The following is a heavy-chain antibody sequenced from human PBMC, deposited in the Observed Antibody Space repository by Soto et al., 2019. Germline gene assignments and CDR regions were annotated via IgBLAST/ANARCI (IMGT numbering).Heavy chain of an antibody. CDR1: GGSISSGGYY. CDR3: ARGDEITMVRGANWYFDL. D-gene: IGHD3-10*01. V-gene: IGHV4-31*03. Sequence: QVQLQESGPGLVKPSQTLSLTCTVSGGSISSGGYYWSWIRQHPGKGLEWIGYIYYSGSTYYNPSLKSRVTISVDTSKNQFSLKLSSVTAADMAVYYCARGDEITMVRGANWYFDLWGRGTLVTVSS. CDR2: IYYSGST. J-gene: IGHJ2*01.